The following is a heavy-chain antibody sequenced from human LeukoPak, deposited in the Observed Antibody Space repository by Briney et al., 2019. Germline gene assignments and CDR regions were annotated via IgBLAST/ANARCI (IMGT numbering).Heavy chain of an antibody. CDR1: GGSIRSYY. Sequence: SETLSLTCTVSGGSIRSYYWSWIRQPPGKGLEWIGYISYSGSTNYNPSLKSRVTISVDKSKNQFSLKLSSVTAADTAVYYCANKPSWIQQNTGDAFDIWGQGTMVTVSS. J-gene: IGHJ3*02. CDR2: ISYSGST. V-gene: IGHV4-59*12. CDR3: ANKPSWIQQNTGDAFDI. D-gene: IGHD5-18*01.